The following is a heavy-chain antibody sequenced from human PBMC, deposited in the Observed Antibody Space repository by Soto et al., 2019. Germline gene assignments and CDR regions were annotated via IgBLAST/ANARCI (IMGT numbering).Heavy chain of an antibody. D-gene: IGHD3-16*01. CDR1: GFTFSSYW. Sequence: GGSLRLSCAASGFTFSSYWMSWVRQAPGKGLEWVANIKQDGSEKYYVDSVKGRFTISRDNAKNSLYLQMNSLRAEDTAVYYCARDRLNYDYIWGSSFDYWGQGTLVTVSS. V-gene: IGHV3-7*01. CDR2: IKQDGSEK. J-gene: IGHJ4*02. CDR3: ARDRLNYDYIWGSSFDY.